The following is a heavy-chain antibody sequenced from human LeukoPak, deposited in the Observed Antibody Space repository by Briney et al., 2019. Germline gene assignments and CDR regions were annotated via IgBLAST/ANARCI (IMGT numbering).Heavy chain of an antibody. J-gene: IGHJ4*02. CDR2: IYYSGST. CDR3: AAAAAGTEY. CDR1: GGSISSYY. D-gene: IGHD6-13*01. V-gene: IGHV4-59*08. Sequence: SETLSLTCTVSGGSISSYYWSWIRQPPGKGLEWIGYIYYSGSTNYNPSLKSRVTISVDTSKNQLSLKLSSVTAADTAVYYCAAAAAGTEYWGQGTLVTVSS.